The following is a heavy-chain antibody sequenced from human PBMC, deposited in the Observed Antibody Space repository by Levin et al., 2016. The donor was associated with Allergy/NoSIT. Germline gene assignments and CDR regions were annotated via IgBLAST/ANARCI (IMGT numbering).Heavy chain of an antibody. CDR3: ASSEDIVVVVAARR. CDR2: ISGSGGST. V-gene: IGHV3-23*01. Sequence: VRQAPGKGLEWVSAISGSGGSTYYADSVKGRFTISRDNSKNTLYLQMNSLRAEDTAVYYCASSEDIVVVVAARRWGQGTLVTVSS. D-gene: IGHD2-15*01. J-gene: IGHJ4*02.